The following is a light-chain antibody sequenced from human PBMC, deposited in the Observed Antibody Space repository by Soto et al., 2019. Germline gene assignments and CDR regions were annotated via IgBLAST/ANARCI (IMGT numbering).Light chain of an antibody. Sequence: QAVLTQPASVSGSAGQSITISCTGTSSDVGGYNYVSWYQQHPGKAPKLMIYEVSNRPSGVSNRFSGSKSGNTASLTISGLQAQDEADYYCCSYTGSTTYVFGTGTKV. CDR1: SSDVGGYNY. CDR2: EVS. V-gene: IGLV2-14*01. CDR3: CSYTGSTTYV. J-gene: IGLJ1*01.